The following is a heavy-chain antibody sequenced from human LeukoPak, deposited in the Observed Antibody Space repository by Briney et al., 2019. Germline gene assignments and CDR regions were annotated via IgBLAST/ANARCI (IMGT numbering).Heavy chain of an antibody. CDR1: GFTFSSYA. D-gene: IGHD3-3*01. CDR3: AKGSTPPDYDFWSGPNDAFDI. Sequence: GGSLRLSCAASGFTFSSYAMSWVRQAPGKGLEWVSAISGSGGSTYYADSVKGRFTISRDNSKNTLYLQMNSLRAEDTAVYYCAKGSTPPDYDFWSGPNDAFDIWGQGTMATVSS. J-gene: IGHJ3*02. CDR2: ISGSGGST. V-gene: IGHV3-23*01.